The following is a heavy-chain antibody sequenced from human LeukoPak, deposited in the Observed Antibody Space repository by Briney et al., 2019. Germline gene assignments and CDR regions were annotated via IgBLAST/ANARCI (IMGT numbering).Heavy chain of an antibody. D-gene: IGHD3-22*01. V-gene: IGHV1-2*02. CDR1: GYTFTCYY. J-gene: IGHJ6*02. CDR3: ARFVITQIYYYYVMDV. CDR2: INPNSGGT. Sequence: ASVKVSCKASGYTFTCYYMHWVRQAPGQGLEWMGWINPNSGGTNYAQKFQGRVTMTRDTSISTAYMELSRLRSDDTAVYYCARFVITQIYYYYVMDVWGQGTTVTVSS.